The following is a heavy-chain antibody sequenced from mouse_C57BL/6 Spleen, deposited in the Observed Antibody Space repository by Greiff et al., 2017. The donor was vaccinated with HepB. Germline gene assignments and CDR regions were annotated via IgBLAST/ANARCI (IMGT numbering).Heavy chain of an antibody. CDR2: ILPGSGST. V-gene: IGHV1-9*01. Sequence: QVQLQRSGAELMKPGASVKLSCKATGYTFTGYWIEWVKQRPGHGLEWIGEILPGSGSTNYNEKFKGKATFTADTSSNTAYMQLSSLTTEDSAIYYCAREGNYYGRGDYAMDYWGQGTSVTVSS. CDR3: AREGNYYGRGDYAMDY. J-gene: IGHJ4*01. CDR1: GYTFTGYW. D-gene: IGHD1-1*01.